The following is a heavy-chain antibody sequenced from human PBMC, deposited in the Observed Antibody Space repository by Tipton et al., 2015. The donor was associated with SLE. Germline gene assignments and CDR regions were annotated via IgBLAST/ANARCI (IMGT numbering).Heavy chain of an antibody. CDR1: GFTFSTSA. D-gene: IGHD1-26*01. V-gene: IGHV3-33*03. Sequence: SLRLSCAASGFTFSTSAMHWVRPAPGKGLEWVAVIWYDGSNKFYAESGKGRFTISRDNSKNTVSLQMNSLRGEDTALYYCVLRPDNEGVGRGYWGQGILVTVSS. CDR3: VLRPDNEGVGRGY. CDR2: IWYDGSNK. J-gene: IGHJ4*02.